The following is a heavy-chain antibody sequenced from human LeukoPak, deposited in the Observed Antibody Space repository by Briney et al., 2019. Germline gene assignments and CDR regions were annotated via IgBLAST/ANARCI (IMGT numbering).Heavy chain of an antibody. CDR1: GFTFSSYA. CDR2: ITGSGGRT. CDR3: ARDSLGYCSGGSCYFKPNYYYYYMDV. J-gene: IGHJ6*03. Sequence: PGGSLRLSCAASGFTFSSYAMSWVRQAPGKGLEWVTGITGSGGRTYYADSVKGRFTISRDNSKNTLYLQMNSLRAEDTAVYYCARDSLGYCSGGSCYFKPNYYYYYMDVWGKGTTVTISS. D-gene: IGHD2-15*01. V-gene: IGHV3-23*01.